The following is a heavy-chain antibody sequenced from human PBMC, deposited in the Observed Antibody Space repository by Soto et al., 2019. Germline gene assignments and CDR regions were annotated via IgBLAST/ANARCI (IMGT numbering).Heavy chain of an antibody. J-gene: IGHJ6*01. V-gene: IGHV3-53*02. CDR1: GFTVSNNY. Sequence: EVQVVETGGGLIQPGGSLRLSCVASGFTVSNNYMSWVRQVPGKGLKWVSLINSAGTPYYADSVKGRFTVSRDTSKNTLYLQMSSLRVEDTAVYFCAREKSAMLRGVRYDMDVWGQGTAVTVSS. D-gene: IGHD3-10*01. CDR2: INSAGTP. CDR3: AREKSAMLRGVRYDMDV.